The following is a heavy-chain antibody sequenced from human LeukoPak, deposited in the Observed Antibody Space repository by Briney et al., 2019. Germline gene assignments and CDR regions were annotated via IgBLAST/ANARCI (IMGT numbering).Heavy chain of an antibody. V-gene: IGHV5-51*03. Sequence: GASVKVSCKVSGSPLTQLSVHWVRQAPGKGLEWMGIIYPGDSETSYSPSFQGQVTISADKSINTAYVQWSSLKASDTAIYYCARFPRLVRGTNWFDPWGQGTQVTVSS. CDR1: GSPLTQLS. CDR2: IYPGDSET. J-gene: IGHJ5*02. D-gene: IGHD3-10*01. CDR3: ARFPRLVRGTNWFDP.